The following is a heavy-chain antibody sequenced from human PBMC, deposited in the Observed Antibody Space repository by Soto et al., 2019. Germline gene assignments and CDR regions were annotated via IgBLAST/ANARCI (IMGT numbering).Heavy chain of an antibody. V-gene: IGHV4-59*07. Sequence: SSDTLSLICTVSGGSISSYYWSWIRQPPGKGLEWIGYIYYSGSTNYNPSLKSRVTISVDTSKNQFSLKLSSVTAADTAVYYCASAFGDYVPYFDYWGQGTLVTVSS. D-gene: IGHD4-17*01. CDR2: IYYSGST. CDR1: GGSISSYY. J-gene: IGHJ4*02. CDR3: ASAFGDYVPYFDY.